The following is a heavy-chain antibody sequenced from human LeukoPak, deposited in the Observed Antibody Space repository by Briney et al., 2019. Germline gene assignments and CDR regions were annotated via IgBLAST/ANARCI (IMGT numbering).Heavy chain of an antibody. Sequence: GGSLRLSCAASGFTFTNAWMSWVRQAPGKGLEWVGRIKNKGESETTDYAAPVKGRFTISRDDSENTLFLQMHSLETEDTALYYCVWNSEHYFDFWGQGSLVTVSS. CDR2: IKNKGESETT. D-gene: IGHD1-7*01. CDR3: VWNSEHYFDF. CDR1: GFTFTNAW. V-gene: IGHV3-15*01. J-gene: IGHJ4*02.